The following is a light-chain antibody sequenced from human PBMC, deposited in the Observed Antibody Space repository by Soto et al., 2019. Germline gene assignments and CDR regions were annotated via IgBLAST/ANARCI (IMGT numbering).Light chain of an antibody. CDR1: QSVRTY. J-gene: IGKJ5*01. V-gene: IGKV3-11*01. CDR3: QQYDNWPPIT. Sequence: EIVLTQSPATLSLSPGERATLSCRASQSVRTYLAWYQQKPGQAPRLLIYDASNGATGIPARFSGSGSGTEFTLTISSLESEDFAVYYCQQYDNWPPITFGQGTRLEIK. CDR2: DAS.